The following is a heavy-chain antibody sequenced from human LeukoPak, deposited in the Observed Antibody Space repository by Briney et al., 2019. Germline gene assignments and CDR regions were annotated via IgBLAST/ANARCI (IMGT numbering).Heavy chain of an antibody. J-gene: IGHJ4*02. V-gene: IGHV3-23*01. CDR1: GFTFSDYY. D-gene: IGHD1-1*01. CDR3: AREGFDWNDFDY. CDR2: ISGSGGST. Sequence: GGSLRLSCAASGFTFSDYYMSWIRQAPGKGLEWVSAISGSGGSTYYADSVKGRFTISRDNSKNTLYLQMNSLRAEDTAVYYCAREGFDWNDFDYWGQGTLVTVSS.